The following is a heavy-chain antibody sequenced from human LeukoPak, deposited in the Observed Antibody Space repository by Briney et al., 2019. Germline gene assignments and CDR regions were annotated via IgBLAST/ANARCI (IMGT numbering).Heavy chain of an antibody. V-gene: IGHV3-11*03. CDR1: GFTFTKYY. CDR2: IDSSSSYT. D-gene: IGHD6-13*01. CDR3: ARRQLVGGYYYGMDV. Sequence: PGGSLRLSCAASGFTFTKYYMSWIRQAPGKGLEWVSYIDSSSSYTNYADSVKGRFTISRDNAKNSLYLQMNSLRVEDTAVYYCARRQLVGGYYYGMDVWGQGTTLTVSS. J-gene: IGHJ6*02.